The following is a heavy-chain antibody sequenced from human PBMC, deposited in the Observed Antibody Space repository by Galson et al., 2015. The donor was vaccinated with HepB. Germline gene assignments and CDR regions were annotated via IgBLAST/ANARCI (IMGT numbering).Heavy chain of an antibody. J-gene: IGHJ4*02. Sequence: QSGAEVKKPGESLRISCKGSGYTFTAFWISWVRQIPGKGLEWMGRIDPSDSYTDYSLSFQGHVSMSVDKSTTTAYLQWSSLKASDTAMYCCASRHSYFRSGTWYNVADYWGQGTLVSVSS. V-gene: IGHV5-10-1*01. CDR2: IDPSDSYT. D-gene: IGHD3-10*01. CDR3: ASRHSYFRSGTWYNVADY. CDR1: GYTFTAFW.